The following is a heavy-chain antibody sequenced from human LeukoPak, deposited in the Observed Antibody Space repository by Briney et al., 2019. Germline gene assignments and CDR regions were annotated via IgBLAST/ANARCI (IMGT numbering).Heavy chain of an antibody. CDR2: IYYSGST. J-gene: IGHJ4*02. Sequence: SETLSLTCTVSGGSISSYYWSWLRQPPGKGLEWIGYIYYSGSTNYNPSLKSRVTISADTSKNQFSLKLSSVTAADTAVYYCARRNRYYDFPDYFDYWGQGTLVTVSS. V-gene: IGHV4-59*01. CDR1: GGSISSYY. D-gene: IGHD3-3*01. CDR3: ARRNRYYDFPDYFDY.